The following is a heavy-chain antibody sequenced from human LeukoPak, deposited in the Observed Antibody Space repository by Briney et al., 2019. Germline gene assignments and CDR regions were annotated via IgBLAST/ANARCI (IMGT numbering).Heavy chain of an antibody. CDR2: ISSSSGNI. J-gene: IGHJ4*02. D-gene: IGHD3-22*01. V-gene: IGHV3-21*01. CDR3: ARGRYYDGSGYNYFDY. Sequence: PGGSLRLSCAASGFTFSTYSMNWVRQAPGKGLEWVSSISSSSGNIYYADSVKGRFTISRDNAKNSLYLQLNSLRAEDTAVYYCARGRYYDGSGYNYFDYWGQGTLVTVSS. CDR1: GFTFSTYS.